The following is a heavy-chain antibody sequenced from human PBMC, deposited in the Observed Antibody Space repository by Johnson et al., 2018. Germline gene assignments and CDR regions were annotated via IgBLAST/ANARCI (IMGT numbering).Heavy chain of an antibody. J-gene: IGHJ5*02. V-gene: IGHV3-30*18. CDR1: GFTFSSYG. Sequence: QVQLVQSGGGVVEPGRSLRLSCAASGFTFSSYGMHWVRQAPGKGLEWVAVISYAGRNKYYTDSVKGRFTISRDNSKNTLYLQMNSLRAEDTAVSYCAKRAHSGSYNWFDPWRQGTLVTVSS. D-gene: IGHD1-26*01. CDR2: ISYAGRNK. CDR3: AKRAHSGSYNWFDP.